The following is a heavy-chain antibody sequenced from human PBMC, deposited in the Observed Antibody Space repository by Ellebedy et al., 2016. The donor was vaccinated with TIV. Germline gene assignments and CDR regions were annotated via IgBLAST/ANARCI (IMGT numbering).Heavy chain of an antibody. CDR2: ISDSGDRT. J-gene: IGHJ4*02. V-gene: IGHV3-23*01. CDR3: ERDFDY. Sequence: GESLKISXAASGFTFSSYWMNRVRQAPGKGLEWVSTISDSGDRTYYADSVRGRFTISRDNSRNTLYLQMTSLRAEETAVYYCERDFDYWGQGTLVTVSS. CDR1: GFTFSSYW.